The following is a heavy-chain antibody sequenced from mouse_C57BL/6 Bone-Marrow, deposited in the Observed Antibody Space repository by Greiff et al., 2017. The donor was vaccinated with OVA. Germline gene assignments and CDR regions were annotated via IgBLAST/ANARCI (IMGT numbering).Heavy chain of an antibody. CDR3: TARDYYGGWYFDV. CDR1: GFTFSDAW. Sequence: DVKLVESGGGLVQPGGSMKLSCAASGFTFSDAWMDWVRQSPEKGLEWVAEIRNKANNHATYYAESVKGRFTISRDDSKSSVYLQMNSLRAEDTGIYYCTARDYYGGWYFDVWGTGTTVTVSS. D-gene: IGHD1-1*01. J-gene: IGHJ1*03. CDR2: IRNKANNHAT. V-gene: IGHV6-6*01.